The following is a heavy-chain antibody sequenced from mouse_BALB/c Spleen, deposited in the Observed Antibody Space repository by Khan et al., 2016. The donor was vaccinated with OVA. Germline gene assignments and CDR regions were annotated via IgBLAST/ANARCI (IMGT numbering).Heavy chain of an antibody. Sequence: VQLKESGAELVKPGASVMLSCKASGYHFTSYYMYWVRPRPGQGLEWIGEINPSNGVTNFSEKFETTATLTVDKSSSTAYMQRSSLTSEDSAVYDCTRPYYYGTSWDMDYWGQGTTLTGSS. J-gene: IGHJ2*01. CDR3: TRPYYYGTSWDMDY. CDR1: GYHFTSYY. D-gene: IGHD1-1*01. CDR2: INPSNGVT. V-gene: IGHV1S81*02.